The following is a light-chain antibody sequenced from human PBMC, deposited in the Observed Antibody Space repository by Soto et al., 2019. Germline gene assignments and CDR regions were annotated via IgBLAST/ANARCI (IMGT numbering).Light chain of an antibody. CDR1: SSDVGGYNY. J-gene: IGLJ2*01. CDR2: DVT. V-gene: IGLV2-11*01. Sequence: QSALTQPRSVSGSPGQSVTISCTGTSSDVGGYNYVSWYQQHPGKAPKLIIYDVTERPSGVPDRFSVSKSGNTASLTISGLQAEDETDYYCCSYAGDYVVFGGGTKVTVL. CDR3: CSYAGDYVV.